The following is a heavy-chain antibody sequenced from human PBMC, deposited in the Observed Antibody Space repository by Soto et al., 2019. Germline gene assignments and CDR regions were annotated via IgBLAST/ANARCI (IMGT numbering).Heavy chain of an antibody. D-gene: IGHD1-1*01. CDR2: IDGSGGST. CDR3: AKREGYGSVDY. J-gene: IGHJ4*02. Sequence: EVQLLESGGGLVQPGGSLRLSCAASGFTFSSYAMSWVRQAPGKGLEWVSGIDGSGGSTYYTDSVKGRFTISRDNSKNTLYLQMNSLGAEDTAVCYCAKREGYGSVDYWGQGTLVTVSS. CDR1: GFTFSSYA. V-gene: IGHV3-23*01.